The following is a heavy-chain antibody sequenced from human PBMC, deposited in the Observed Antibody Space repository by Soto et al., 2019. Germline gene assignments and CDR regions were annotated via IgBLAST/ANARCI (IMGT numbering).Heavy chain of an antibody. J-gene: IGHJ4*02. D-gene: IGHD1-26*01. V-gene: IGHV1-2*02. CDR3: GRGRSGQIVVFY. Sequence: KVSCKASGYTFTGHYIHWVRQAPQQGPEWMGEIGPESGATRYAQKFQGRVTMTMDTSITTVYMELKNLSPDDTAVYYCGRGRSGQIVVFYWGQGTPVTVSS. CDR1: GYTFTGHY. CDR2: IGPESGAT.